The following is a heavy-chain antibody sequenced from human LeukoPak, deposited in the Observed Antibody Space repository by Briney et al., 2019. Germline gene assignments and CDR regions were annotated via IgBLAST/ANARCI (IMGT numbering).Heavy chain of an antibody. CDR2: ISGSGGST. V-gene: IGHV3-23*01. CDR3: AKGDIVVVPAAITYYYYMDV. D-gene: IGHD2-2*01. Sequence: GGSLRLSCAASGFTFSSYAMSWVRQAPGKGLEWVLAISGSGGSTYYADSVKGRFTISRDNSKNTLYLQMNSLRAEDTAVYYCAKGDIVVVPAAITYYYYMDVWGKGTTVTVSS. CDR1: GFTFSSYA. J-gene: IGHJ6*03.